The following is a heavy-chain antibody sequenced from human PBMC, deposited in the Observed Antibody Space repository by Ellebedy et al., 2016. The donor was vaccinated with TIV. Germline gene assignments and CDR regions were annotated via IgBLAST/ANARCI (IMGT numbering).Heavy chain of an antibody. CDR3: ARGRTTMVTKPSYFDS. CDR2: INQSGST. D-gene: IGHD5-18*01. J-gene: IGHJ4*02. CDR1: GGSFSGYY. Sequence: SETLSLXXAVYGGSFSGYYWTWIRQSPEKGLEWIGEINQSGSTSYNPSLKSRVTISVDTSKNQFSLKVDSVTAADTGVYYCARGRTTMVTKPSYFDSWGQGTLVTVSS. V-gene: IGHV4-34*01.